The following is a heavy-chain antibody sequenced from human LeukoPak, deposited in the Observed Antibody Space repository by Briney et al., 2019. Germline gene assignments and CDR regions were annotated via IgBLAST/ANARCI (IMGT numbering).Heavy chain of an antibody. Sequence: GGSLRLSCVASGFIFRNFGMHWVPQSPGKGLECVAVIWSDGSNEYYADSVEGRFTISRDTSKDTLYLQMNSLRAEDTAVYYCARDQQGVDGVKFYYFDYWGQGTLVTVSS. D-gene: IGHD6-19*01. CDR2: IWSDGSNE. J-gene: IGHJ4*02. V-gene: IGHV3-33*01. CDR1: GFIFRNFG. CDR3: ARDQQGVDGVKFYYFDY.